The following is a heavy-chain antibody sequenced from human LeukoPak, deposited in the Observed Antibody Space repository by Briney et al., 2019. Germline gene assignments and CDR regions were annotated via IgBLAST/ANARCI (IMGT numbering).Heavy chain of an antibody. Sequence: GASVKVSCKASGYTFTSYGISWVRQAPGQGLEWMGWISAYNGNTNYAQKLQGRVTMTTDTSTSTAYMELRSLRSDDTAVYYCAVGGYYYGSGSYVDHWGQGTLATVSS. CDR3: AVGGYYYGSGSYVDH. V-gene: IGHV1-18*01. D-gene: IGHD3-10*01. CDR2: ISAYNGNT. CDR1: GYTFTSYG. J-gene: IGHJ4*02.